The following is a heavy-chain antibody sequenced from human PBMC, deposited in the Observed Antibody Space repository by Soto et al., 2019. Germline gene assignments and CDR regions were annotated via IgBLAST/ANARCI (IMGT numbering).Heavy chain of an antibody. J-gene: IGHJ4*01. V-gene: IGHV3-23*01. CDR1: AFPVSSHD. CDR3: ARRIMAMLGHFDT. Sequence: WETLSLSCAVSAFPVSSHDLSWIRQTPGKGLEWVSAISGSGHSTYYPDSVKGRFTICGENSKNTLYLQMNSLRAEDTAVYYYARRIMAMLGHFDTWGQGALVTVSS. D-gene: IGHD5-12*01. CDR2: ISGSGHST.